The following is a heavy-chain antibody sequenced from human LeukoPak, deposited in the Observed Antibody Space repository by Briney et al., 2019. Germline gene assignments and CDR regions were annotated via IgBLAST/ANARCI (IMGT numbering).Heavy chain of an antibody. D-gene: IGHD1-26*01. Sequence: GASVKVSCKASGYTFTGYYIHWVRQAPGQGLEWMGWINPNSGGANYAQNFQGRVTMTRDTSISTAYMELSRLRSDDTAVYYCAAGIVGATGWDYWGQGTLVTVSS. J-gene: IGHJ4*02. CDR2: INPNSGGA. CDR1: GYTFTGYY. CDR3: AAGIVGATGWDY. V-gene: IGHV1-2*02.